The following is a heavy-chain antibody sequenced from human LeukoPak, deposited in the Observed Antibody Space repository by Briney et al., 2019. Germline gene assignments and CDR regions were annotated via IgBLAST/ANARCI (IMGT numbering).Heavy chain of an antibody. Sequence: GGSLRLSSAASGFTVSSYYMSWVRQAPGKGLEWVSVIYSGGSTYYAASVKGRFTISRDNSKNTAYLQMNSLRAADTAMYYCERFGPVVTGMDVWGQGTTVTVSS. CDR3: ERFGPVVTGMDV. CDR2: IYSGGST. J-gene: IGHJ6*02. D-gene: IGHD4-23*01. CDR1: GFTVSSYY. V-gene: IGHV3-53*01.